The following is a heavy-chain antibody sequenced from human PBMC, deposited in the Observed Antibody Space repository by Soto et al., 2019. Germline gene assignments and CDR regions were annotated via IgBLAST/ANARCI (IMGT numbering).Heavy chain of an antibody. V-gene: IGHV1-8*01. CDR1: GYSFTSLD. CDR3: ARGVSAGVDY. J-gene: IGHJ4*02. Sequence: ASVKVSCKSSGYSFTSLDINWVRQTAGQGLEWMGWMQPSTGRTGYAQKFQGRVTMTRDTSINTAYMELTTLTSDDTAFYYCARGVSAGVDYWGQGTLVTVSS. CDR2: MQPSTGRT. D-gene: IGHD1-26*01.